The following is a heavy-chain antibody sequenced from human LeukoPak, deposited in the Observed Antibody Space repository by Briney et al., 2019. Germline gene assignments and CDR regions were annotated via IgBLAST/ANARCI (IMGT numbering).Heavy chain of an antibody. CDR3: AKDLDGGNSGYFDY. CDR2: ISSSSSSI. D-gene: IGHD4-23*01. CDR1: GFTFSTYS. Sequence: GGSLRLSCVASGFTFSTYSMNWVRQAPGKGLEWVSSISSSSSSIYYADSVEGRFTISRDNAKNSLYLQMNSLRAEDTAVYYCAKDLDGGNSGYFDYWGQGTLVTVSS. V-gene: IGHV3-21*01. J-gene: IGHJ4*02.